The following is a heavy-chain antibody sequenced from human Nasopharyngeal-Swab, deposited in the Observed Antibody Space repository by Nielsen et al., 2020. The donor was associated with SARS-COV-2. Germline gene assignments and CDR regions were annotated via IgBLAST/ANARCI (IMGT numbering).Heavy chain of an antibody. CDR1: GFTFSSYG. D-gene: IGHD1-7*01. CDR3: ARVWNYVGYYYYYMDV. CDR2: ISYDGSNK. V-gene: IGHV3-30*03. Sequence: GESLKISCAASGFTFSSYGMHWVRQAPGKGLEWVAVISYDGSNKYYADSVKGRFTISRDNSKNSLYLQMNSLRAEDTAVYYCARVWNYVGYYYYYMDVWGKGTTVTVSS. J-gene: IGHJ6*03.